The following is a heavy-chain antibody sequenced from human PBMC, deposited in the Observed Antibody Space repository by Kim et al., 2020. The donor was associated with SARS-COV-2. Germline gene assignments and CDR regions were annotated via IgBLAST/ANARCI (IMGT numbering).Heavy chain of an antibody. J-gene: IGHJ4*02. CDR2: INTRGDTT. Sequence: GGSLRLSCAASGFTFNTYAMSWVRQAPGKGLEWVSGINTRGDTTYYADSLKGRFTISRDNSKNILYLQINSLRVDDTAVYYCARVQVGPYYFDYWGQGIL. V-gene: IGHV3-23*01. CDR3: ARVQVGPYYFDY. CDR1: GFTFNTYA. D-gene: IGHD1-26*01.